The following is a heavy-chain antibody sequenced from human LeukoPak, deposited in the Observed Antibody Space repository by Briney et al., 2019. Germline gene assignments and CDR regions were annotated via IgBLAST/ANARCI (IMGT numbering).Heavy chain of an antibody. CDR3: ARDVKRRDFWSLYYYYYMDV. Sequence: GASVKVSCKAPGGTFRTYAISWVRQAPGQGLEWMGGIIPIFGTAKYGQKFQGRVTITTDESTSTAYMEVSSLRSEDTAVYYCARDVKRRDFWSLYYYYYMDVWGKGTTVTVSS. J-gene: IGHJ6*03. D-gene: IGHD3-3*01. V-gene: IGHV1-69*05. CDR1: GGTFRTYA. CDR2: IIPIFGTA.